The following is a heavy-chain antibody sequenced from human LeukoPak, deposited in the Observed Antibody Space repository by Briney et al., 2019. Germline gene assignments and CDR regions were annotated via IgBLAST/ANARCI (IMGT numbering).Heavy chain of an antibody. J-gene: IGHJ4*02. CDR3: ARDDGIAVAGGADY. V-gene: IGHV3-48*04. CDR1: GFTFSSYS. D-gene: IGHD6-19*01. Sequence: GGSLRLSCAASGFTFSSYSMNWVRQAPGKGLEWVSYISSSSSTIYYADSVKGRFTISRDNAKNSLYLQMNSLRAEDTAVYYCARDDGIAVAGGADYWGQGTLVSVSS. CDR2: ISSSSSTI.